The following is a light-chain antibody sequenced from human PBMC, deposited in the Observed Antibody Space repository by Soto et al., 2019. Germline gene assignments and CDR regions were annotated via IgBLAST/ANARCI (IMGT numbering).Light chain of an antibody. CDR1: SSNIGAGYD. CDR2: GNS. J-gene: IGLJ3*02. CDR3: QSYDSSLSGWV. Sequence: QSVLTQPPSVSGAPGQRVTISCTGSSSNIGAGYDVKWCQQLPGTAPKLLIYGNSHRPSGVPDRFSGSKSGTSASLAITGLQAEDEADYYCQSYDSSLSGWVFGGGTQLTVL. V-gene: IGLV1-40*01.